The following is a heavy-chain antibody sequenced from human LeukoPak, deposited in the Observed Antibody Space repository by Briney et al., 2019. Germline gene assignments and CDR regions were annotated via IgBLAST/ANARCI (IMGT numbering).Heavy chain of an antibody. CDR1: GFTFSDYA. J-gene: IGHJ4*02. CDR3: AGYHWNSGVVY. D-gene: IGHD1-7*01. V-gene: IGHV3-11*01. Sequence: GSLRLSCAASGFTFSDYAMSWIRQAPGQGLEWVSYISRSGDTIDYADSVKGRFSISRDNAKNSLYLQMNSLRAEDTAVYYCAGYHWNSGVVYWGQGTLVTVSS. CDR2: ISRSGDTI.